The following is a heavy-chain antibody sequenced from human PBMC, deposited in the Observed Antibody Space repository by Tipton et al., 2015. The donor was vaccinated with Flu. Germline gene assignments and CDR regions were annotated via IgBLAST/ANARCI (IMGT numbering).Heavy chain of an antibody. CDR2: IYHSGST. Sequence: TLSLTCAVSGGSISSSNWWSWVRQPPGKGLEWIGEIYHSGSTNYNPSLKSRVTISVDKSKNQFSLKLSSVTAADTAVYYCARDGFITMIVVVTPGAFDIWGQGTMVTVSS. CDR1: GGSISSSNW. J-gene: IGHJ3*02. V-gene: IGHV4-4*02. CDR3: ARDGFITMIVVVTPGAFDI. D-gene: IGHD3-22*01.